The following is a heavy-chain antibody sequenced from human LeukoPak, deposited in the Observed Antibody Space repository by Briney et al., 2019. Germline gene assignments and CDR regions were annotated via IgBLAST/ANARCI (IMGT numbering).Heavy chain of an antibody. CDR1: GVTSSDYY. J-gene: IGHJ4*02. CDR3: VRGGPYGDYDAY. CDR2: ISSDSTYT. Sequence: GGSLRLSCAVSGVTSSDYYMSWVRQAPGKGMECVSYISSDSTYTNYADSVRGRFTISRDNAKNSLYLQMNSLRAEDTAVYYCVRGGPYGDYDAYWGQGTLVTVSS. V-gene: IGHV3-11*06. D-gene: IGHD4-17*01.